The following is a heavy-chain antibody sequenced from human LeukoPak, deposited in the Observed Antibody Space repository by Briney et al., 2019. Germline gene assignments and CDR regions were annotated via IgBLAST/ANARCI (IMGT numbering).Heavy chain of an antibody. Sequence: ASVKVSYGASGYTFTVYYMHWVRHAPGQGLEWMGWINPNSGGTNYTQKFQGRVTMTRDTSISTAYMELSRLRSDDTAVYYCARERMVRGVYNWFDPWGQGTLVTVSS. CDR1: GYTFTVYY. J-gene: IGHJ5*02. V-gene: IGHV1-2*02. D-gene: IGHD3-10*01. CDR3: ARERMVRGVYNWFDP. CDR2: INPNSGGT.